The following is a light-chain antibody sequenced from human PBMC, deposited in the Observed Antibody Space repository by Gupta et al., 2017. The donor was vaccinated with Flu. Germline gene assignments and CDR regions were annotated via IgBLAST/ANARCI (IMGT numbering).Light chain of an antibody. V-gene: IGLV1-40*02. J-gene: IGLJ2*01. Sequence: QSVMTPPPSVSGAPGQRVTISCTGSSSHIGAGYDVHWYQQLPGTAPKLLIYGNSNRPSGVPYRFSVSKSGASTSLAITRLQAEDEADYYCQSYDSSLSGSVVFGGGTKLTVL. CDR2: GNS. CDR1: SSHIGAGYD. CDR3: QSYDSSLSGSVV.